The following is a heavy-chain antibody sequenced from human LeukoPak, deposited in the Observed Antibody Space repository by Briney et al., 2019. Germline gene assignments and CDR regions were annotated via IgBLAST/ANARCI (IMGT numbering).Heavy chain of an antibody. CDR1: GFTIRSYG. D-gene: IGHD4-11*01. CDR3: AKTSVTTRGPCDY. Sequence: GGSLRLSCAASGFTIRSYGMHGVRQAPGKGLERVAVISYDGSNKYYADSVKGRFTISRDNSKNTLSLQMNSLRAEDAAVYYCAKTSVTTRGPCDYWGQGTLVTVSS. V-gene: IGHV3-30*18. CDR2: ISYDGSNK. J-gene: IGHJ4*02.